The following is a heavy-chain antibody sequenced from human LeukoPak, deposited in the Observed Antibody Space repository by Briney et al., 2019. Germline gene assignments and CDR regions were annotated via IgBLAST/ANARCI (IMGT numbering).Heavy chain of an antibody. D-gene: IGHD3-22*01. V-gene: IGHV1-69*13. CDR3: ARARTDYFDSSGSPFHY. CDR1: GGTFSNYA. J-gene: IGHJ4*01. CDR2: TIPIFNAA. Sequence: SVKVSCKASGGTFSNYALSWVRQAPGQGLQWMGATIPIFNAANYAQKFKGRVTITADESTSTAYMELRGLTSEDTALYYCARARTDYFDSSGSPFHYWGQGTLVTVSS.